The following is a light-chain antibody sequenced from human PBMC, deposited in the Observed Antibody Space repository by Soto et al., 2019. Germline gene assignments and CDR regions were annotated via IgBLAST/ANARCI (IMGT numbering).Light chain of an antibody. V-gene: IGKV1-17*01. CDR1: QGIGNN. CDR3: QQYYSYPPVT. Sequence: DIQMPQSPSSLFASVGHRVTIACRASQGIGNNLGWYQQKPGKAPQRLIYGTSNLQSGVPSRFSGSGSGTDFTLTISCLQSEDFATYYCQQYYSYPPVTFGGGTKV. J-gene: IGKJ4*01. CDR2: GTS.